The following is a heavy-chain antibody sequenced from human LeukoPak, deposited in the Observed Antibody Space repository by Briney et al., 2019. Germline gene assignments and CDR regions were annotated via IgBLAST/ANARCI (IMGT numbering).Heavy chain of an antibody. D-gene: IGHD6-25*01. Sequence: GGSLRLSCAASGFTVSSNYVSWVRQAPGKGLEWVSVIYSGGSTYYADSVKGRFTISRDNSKNTLYLQMNSLRAEDTAVYYCARVSGAAIYYYYGMDVWGQGTTVTVSS. CDR2: IYSGGST. J-gene: IGHJ6*02. CDR1: GFTVSSNY. V-gene: IGHV3-53*01. CDR3: ARVSGAAIYYYYGMDV.